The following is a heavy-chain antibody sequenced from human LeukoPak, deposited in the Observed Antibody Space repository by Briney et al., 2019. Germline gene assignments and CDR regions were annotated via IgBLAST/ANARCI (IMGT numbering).Heavy chain of an antibody. CDR1: GFTFSSYA. CDR2: ISGSGGST. Sequence: PGGSLRLSCAASGFTFSSYAMSWVRQAPGKGLEWVSAISGSGGSTYYADSVKGRFTISRDNAKNSLYLQMNSLRAEDTAVYYCAREGHSSGWYGADYWGQGTLVTVSS. V-gene: IGHV3-23*01. D-gene: IGHD6-19*01. J-gene: IGHJ4*02. CDR3: AREGHSSGWYGADY.